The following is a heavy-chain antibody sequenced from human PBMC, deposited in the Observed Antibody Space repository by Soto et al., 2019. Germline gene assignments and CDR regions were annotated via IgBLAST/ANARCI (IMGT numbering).Heavy chain of an antibody. J-gene: IGHJ4*02. CDR3: ARHQAYYDILTGYSIRGDFDY. CDR1: GGTIISYY. V-gene: IGHV4-59*08. CDR2: IYYSGST. Sequence: SETLCVRWSVAGGTIISYYGSWIRKNPRKGLEWIGYIYYSGSTNYNPSLKSRVTISVDTSKNQFSLKLSSVTAADTAVYYCARHQAYYDILTGYSIRGDFDYWGQGPLVT. D-gene: IGHD3-9*01.